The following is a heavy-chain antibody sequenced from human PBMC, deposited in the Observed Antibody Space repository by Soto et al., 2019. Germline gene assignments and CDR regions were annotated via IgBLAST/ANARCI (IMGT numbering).Heavy chain of an antibody. D-gene: IGHD2-2*01. CDR3: ARDPNIVLVPAALRSYYYYYGMDV. Sequence: GGSLRLSCAASGFTFSSYSMNWVRQAPGKGLEWVSSISSSSGYIYYADSVKGRFTISRDNAKNSLYLQMNSLRAEDTAVYYCARDPNIVLVPAALRSYYYYYGMDVWGQGTTVTVSS. V-gene: IGHV3-21*01. CDR2: ISSSSGYI. J-gene: IGHJ6*02. CDR1: GFTFSSYS.